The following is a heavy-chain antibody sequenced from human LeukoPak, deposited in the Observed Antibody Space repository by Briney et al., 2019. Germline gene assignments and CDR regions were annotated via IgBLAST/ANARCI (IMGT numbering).Heavy chain of an antibody. CDR2: ISGSGGST. J-gene: IGHJ4*02. CDR3: AKRRPYYDSSGWQPGHLDY. D-gene: IGHD3-22*01. V-gene: IGHV3-23*01. Sequence: GGSLRLSCAASGFTFDDYAMHWVRQAPGKGLEWVSGISGSGGSTYYADSVKGRFTISRDNSKNTLYLQMNSLRAEDTAVYYCAKRRPYYDSSGWQPGHLDYWGQGTLVTVSS. CDR1: GFTFDDYA.